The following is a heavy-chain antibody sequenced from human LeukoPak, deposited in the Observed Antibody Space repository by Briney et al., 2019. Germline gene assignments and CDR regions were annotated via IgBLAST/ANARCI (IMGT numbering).Heavy chain of an antibody. CDR1: GFTFSSHA. D-gene: IGHD3-10*01. Sequence: GGSLRLSCAASGFTFSSHAMHWVRQAPGKGLEWVAVISYDGSNKYYADSVKGRFTISRDNSKNTLYLQMNSLRAEDTAVYYCAREGAMVRDFDYWGQGTLVTVSS. J-gene: IGHJ4*02. V-gene: IGHV3-30-3*01. CDR2: ISYDGSNK. CDR3: AREGAMVRDFDY.